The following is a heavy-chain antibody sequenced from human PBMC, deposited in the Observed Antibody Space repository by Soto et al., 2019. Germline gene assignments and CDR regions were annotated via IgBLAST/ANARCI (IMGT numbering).Heavy chain of an antibody. V-gene: IGHV3-30*18. J-gene: IGHJ4*02. CDR1: GFNFRSYG. CDR2: ISDDGTNK. CDR3: AKERMGRGDRYTAMVTGPRFDY. D-gene: IGHD5-18*01. Sequence: GGSLRLSCAASGFNFRSYGMSWVRQAPGKGLEWVAVISDDGTNKDYADSVKGRFTISRDNSKNTLYLRMNSLRAEDTAVYYCAKERMGRGDRYTAMVTGPRFDYSGQATLVTVSS.